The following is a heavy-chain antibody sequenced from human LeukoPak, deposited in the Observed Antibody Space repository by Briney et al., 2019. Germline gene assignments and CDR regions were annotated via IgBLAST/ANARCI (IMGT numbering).Heavy chain of an antibody. J-gene: IGHJ4*02. Sequence: PSETLSLTCTVSGASISDYYWSWIRQPAGKGLEWIGRISSSGTTNYNPSLKSRVTMSVDTSKNQFSLKLSSVTAADTAVYYCARDRGELYDYWGQGTLVTVSS. CDR2: ISSSGTT. CDR1: GASISDYY. V-gene: IGHV4-4*07. D-gene: IGHD3-10*01. CDR3: ARDRGELYDY.